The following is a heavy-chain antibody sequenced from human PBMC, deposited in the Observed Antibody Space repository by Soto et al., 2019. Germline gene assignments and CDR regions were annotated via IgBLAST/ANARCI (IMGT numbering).Heavy chain of an antibody. Sequence: PGGSLRLSCTASGFTFGDYAMSWVRHAPGKGLEWVGFIRSKAYGGTTEYAASVKGRFTISRDDSKSIAYLQMNSLKTEDTAVYYCTRVRYCSGGSCYSLDYWGQGTLVTVSS. D-gene: IGHD2-15*01. J-gene: IGHJ4*02. V-gene: IGHV3-49*04. CDR2: IRSKAYGGTT. CDR1: GFTFGDYA. CDR3: TRVRYCSGGSCYSLDY.